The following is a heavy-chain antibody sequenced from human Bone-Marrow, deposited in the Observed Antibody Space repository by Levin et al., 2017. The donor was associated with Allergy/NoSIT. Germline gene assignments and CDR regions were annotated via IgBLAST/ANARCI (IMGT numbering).Heavy chain of an antibody. D-gene: IGHD6-13*01. CDR1: GFIFSNSP. CDR2: ISASSAGT. V-gene: IGHV3-23*01. Sequence: SCVASGFIFSNSPMSWVRQTPGKGLEWVSGISASSAGTYFSAFFPFLFTLSRDNSKNTLHLQMNSLRAEDTAVYYCAKEPPIATAVTGHYFDFWGQGTLITVSS. CDR3: AKEPPIATAVTGHYFDF. J-gene: IGHJ4*02.